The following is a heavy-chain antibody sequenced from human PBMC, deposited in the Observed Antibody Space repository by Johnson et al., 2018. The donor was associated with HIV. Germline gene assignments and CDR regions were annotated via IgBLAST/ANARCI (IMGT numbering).Heavy chain of an antibody. V-gene: IGHV3-66*01. CDR3: ARDPREGWPGAVDI. Sequence: EVQLLESGGGLVQPGGSLRLSCAASGFTVSSNYMSLVRQAPGKGLEWVSVIYSGGSTYYADSVKGRFTISRDNSKNTFYLQMNSLRPEDTAVYHCARDPREGWPGAVDIWGQGTMVTVSS. J-gene: IGHJ3*02. D-gene: IGHD6-19*01. CDR2: IYSGGST. CDR1: GFTVSSNY.